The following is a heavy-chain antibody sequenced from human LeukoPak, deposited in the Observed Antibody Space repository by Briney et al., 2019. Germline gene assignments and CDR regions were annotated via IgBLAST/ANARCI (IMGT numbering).Heavy chain of an antibody. D-gene: IGHD3-10*01. J-gene: IGHJ6*03. CDR2: ISSSSSTI. CDR1: GFTFSSYS. V-gene: IGHV3-48*04. CDR3: ARNTNYNYGSGSYYKSLYYYYMDV. Sequence: GGSLRLSCAASGFTFSSYSMNWVRQAPGKGLEWVSYISSSSSTIYYADSVKGRFTISRDNAKNSLYLQMNSLRAEDTAVYYCARNTNYNYGSGSYYKSLYYYYMDVWGKGTTATVSS.